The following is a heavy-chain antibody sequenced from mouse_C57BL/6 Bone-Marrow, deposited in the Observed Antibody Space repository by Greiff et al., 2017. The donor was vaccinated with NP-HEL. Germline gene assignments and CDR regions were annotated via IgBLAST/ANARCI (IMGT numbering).Heavy chain of an antibody. CDR2: ISDGGSYT. Sequence: EVQVVESGGGLVKPGGSLKLSCAASGFTFSSYAMSWVRQTPEKRLEWVATISDGGSYTYYPDNVKGRFTISRDNAKNNLYLQMSQLKSEDTAMYDGARETGYYEYFDVWGTGTTVTVSS. J-gene: IGHJ1*03. CDR1: GFTFSSYA. D-gene: IGHD2-3*01. CDR3: ARETGYYEYFDV. V-gene: IGHV5-4*01.